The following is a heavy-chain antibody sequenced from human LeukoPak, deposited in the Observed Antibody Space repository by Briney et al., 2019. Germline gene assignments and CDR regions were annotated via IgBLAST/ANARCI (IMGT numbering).Heavy chain of an antibody. CDR3: AKDVEAAAGTHFDY. J-gene: IGHJ4*02. CDR2: ISWDGGST. V-gene: IGHV3-43*01. D-gene: IGHD6-13*01. CDR1: GFTFDDHT. Sequence: GGSLRLSCAASGFTFDDHTMHWVRQAPGKGLEWVSLISWDGGSTYYADSVKGRFTISRDNSKNSLYLQMNSLRTEDTALYYCAKDVEAAAGTHFDYWGQGTLVTVSS.